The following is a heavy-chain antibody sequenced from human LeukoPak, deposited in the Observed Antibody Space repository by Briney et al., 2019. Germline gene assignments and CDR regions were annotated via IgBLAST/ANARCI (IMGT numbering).Heavy chain of an antibody. CDR2: IYPGDSDT. V-gene: IGHV5-51*01. CDR1: EYSFTNYW. Sequence: GESLKISCKGSEYSFTNYWIGWVRQMPGKGLEWMGIIYPGDSDTRYSPSFQGQVTISADKSISTAYLQWSSLRASDTAMYFCATYAGSYSKYFQHWGQGTLVTVSS. CDR3: ATYAGSYSKYFQH. D-gene: IGHD3-10*01. J-gene: IGHJ1*01.